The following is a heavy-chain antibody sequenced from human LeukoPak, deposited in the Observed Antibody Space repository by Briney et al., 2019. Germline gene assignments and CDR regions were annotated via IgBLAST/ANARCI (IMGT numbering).Heavy chain of an antibody. CDR3: ARRKDKRSGYYLGY. CDR1: GYTFTSYD. J-gene: IGHJ4*02. D-gene: IGHD3-22*01. Sequence: ASVKVSCKASGYTFTSYDINWVRQATGQGLEWMGWTNPNSGNTGYAQKFQGRVTMTRNTSISTAYMELSSLRSEDTAVYYCARRKDKRSGYYLGYWGQGTLVTVSS. CDR2: TNPNSGNT. V-gene: IGHV1-8*01.